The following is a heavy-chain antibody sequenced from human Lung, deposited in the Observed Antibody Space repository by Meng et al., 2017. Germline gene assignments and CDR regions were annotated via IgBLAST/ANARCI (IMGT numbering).Heavy chain of an antibody. CDR3: ASWIYSCGWQ. CDR1: GGSISSIDW. Sequence: QVPLQASGPGLVKPSGTLSPTCVVSGGSISSIDWWSWVRQPPGKGLEWIGEIYHGGDTNYNPSLKSRVTIAIDRSKNQFSLKLSSVTAADTAVYYCASWIYSCGWQWGQGTLVTVFS. CDR2: IYHGGDT. D-gene: IGHD6-19*01. V-gene: IGHV4/OR15-8*02. J-gene: IGHJ4*02.